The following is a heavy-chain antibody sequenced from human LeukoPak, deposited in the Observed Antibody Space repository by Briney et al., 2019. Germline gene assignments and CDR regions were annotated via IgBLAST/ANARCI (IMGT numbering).Heavy chain of an antibody. D-gene: IGHD4-17*01. J-gene: IGHJ4*02. V-gene: IGHV3-30*04. CDR3: ARAARNPNYGDYSHFDY. CDR2: ISYDGSNK. Sequence: GGSLRLSCAASGFTFSSYAMHWVRQAPGKGLEWVAVISYDGSNKYYADSVKGRFTISRDNSKNTLYLQMNSLRAEDTAVYYCARAARNPNYGDYSHFDYWGQGTLVTVSS. CDR1: GFTFSSYA.